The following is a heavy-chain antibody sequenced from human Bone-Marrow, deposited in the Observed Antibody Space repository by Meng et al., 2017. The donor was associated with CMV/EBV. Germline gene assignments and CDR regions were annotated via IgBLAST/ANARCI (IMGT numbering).Heavy chain of an antibody. CDR1: GASIDSRNYY. V-gene: IGHV4-39*07. Sequence: SETLSLTCPVSGASIDSRNYYWGWIRQPPGKGLEWIGEINHSGSTNYNPSLKSRVTISVDTSKNQFSLKLSSVTAADTAVYYCARGRNYPYWGQGTLVTVSS. CDR2: INHSGST. J-gene: IGHJ4*02. D-gene: IGHD3-10*01. CDR3: ARGRNYPY.